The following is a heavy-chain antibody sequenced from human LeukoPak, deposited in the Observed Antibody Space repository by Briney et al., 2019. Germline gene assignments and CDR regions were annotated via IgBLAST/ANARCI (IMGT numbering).Heavy chain of an antibody. D-gene: IGHD2-15*01. J-gene: IGHJ4*02. Sequence: GESLRLSCAASGFTFSCYAMHGVRQARGKGVEWVAVISYDGSNKYYADSVKGRFPISRDNSKNPLYLQMNTLRAEDTRVYYCAKDPSVVVVAATRQNYWGQGNLVTVSS. CDR3: AKDPSVVVVAATRQNY. CDR2: ISYDGSNK. V-gene: IGHV3-30-3*01. CDR1: GFTFSCYA.